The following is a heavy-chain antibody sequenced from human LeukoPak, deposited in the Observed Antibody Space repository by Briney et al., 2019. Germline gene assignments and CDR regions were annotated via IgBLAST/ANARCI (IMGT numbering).Heavy chain of an antibody. CDR1: GGTFSSYA. J-gene: IGHJ5*02. CDR2: IIPIFGTA. CDR3: ARRLPGIAIWFDP. Sequence: SVKVSCKASGGTFSSYAISWVRQAPGQGLEWMGGIIPIFGTANYAQKFQGRVTITADKSTSTAHMELSSLRSEDTAVYYCARRLPGIAIWFDPWGQGTLVTVSS. D-gene: IGHD6-13*01. V-gene: IGHV1-69*06.